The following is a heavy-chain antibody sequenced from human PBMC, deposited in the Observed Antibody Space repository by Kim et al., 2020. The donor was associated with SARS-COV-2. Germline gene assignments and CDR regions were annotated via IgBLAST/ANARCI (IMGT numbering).Heavy chain of an antibody. D-gene: IGHD1-1*01. J-gene: IGHJ6*02. Sequence: ADSVTGRFTISRDNSKNSLYLQMNSLRTEDTALYYCAKGMNDGYYYGMDVWGQGTTVTVSS. V-gene: IGHV3-43*01. CDR3: AKGMNDGYYYGMDV.